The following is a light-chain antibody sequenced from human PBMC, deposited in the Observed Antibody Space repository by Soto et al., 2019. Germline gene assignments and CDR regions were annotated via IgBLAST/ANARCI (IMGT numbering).Light chain of an antibody. V-gene: IGKV1-9*01. Sequence: DIQLTQSPSFLSASVGDRVTITCRASQGISSYLAWYQQKPGNAPELLIYAASTLQSGVPSRFSGSGYGAEFTLTISSLKPEDFATYCCQQLNSYPITVGQGTRLEIK. J-gene: IGKJ5*01. CDR3: QQLNSYPIT. CDR2: AAS. CDR1: QGISSY.